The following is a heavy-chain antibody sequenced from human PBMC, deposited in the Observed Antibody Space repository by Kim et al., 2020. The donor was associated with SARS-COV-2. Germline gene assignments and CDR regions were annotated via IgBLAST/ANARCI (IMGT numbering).Heavy chain of an antibody. D-gene: IGHD3-10*01. J-gene: IGHJ4*02. V-gene: IGHV1-2*04. Sequence: NYAQKFQGWVPMTRETSISTAYMELSRLRSDDTAVYYCARGVKGEGNLDYWGQGTLVTVSS. CDR3: ARGVKGEGNLDY.